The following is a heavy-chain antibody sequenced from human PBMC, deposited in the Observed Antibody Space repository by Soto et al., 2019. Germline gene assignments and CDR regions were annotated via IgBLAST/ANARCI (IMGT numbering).Heavy chain of an antibody. V-gene: IGHV3-13*01. CDR1: GLTFSNYD. CDR2: FGSAGDI. D-gene: IGHD6-19*01. J-gene: IGHJ4*02. Sequence: GGSLRLSCAASGLTFSNYDMHWVRQAPGKGLEWVSAFGSAGDIYYTDSVKGRFTISRENGKNSLYLQMNSLRAEDTAVYYCAREDPTTIGWYYFDFWGQGTLVTVSS. CDR3: AREDPTTIGWYYFDF.